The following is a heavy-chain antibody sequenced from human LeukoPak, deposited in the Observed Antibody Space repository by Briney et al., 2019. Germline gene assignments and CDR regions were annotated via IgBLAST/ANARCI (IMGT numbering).Heavy chain of an antibody. CDR2: IYHSGST. D-gene: IGHD3/OR15-3a*01. Sequence: PSETLSLTCAVSGGSISRSNWWSWVRQPPGKGLEWIGEIYHSGSTNYNPSLKSRVTISVDKSKNQFSLKLSSVTAADTAVYYCARELRTGYYAHFDYWGQGTLVTVSS. CDR3: ARELRTGYYAHFDY. V-gene: IGHV4-4*02. J-gene: IGHJ4*02. CDR1: GGSISRSNW.